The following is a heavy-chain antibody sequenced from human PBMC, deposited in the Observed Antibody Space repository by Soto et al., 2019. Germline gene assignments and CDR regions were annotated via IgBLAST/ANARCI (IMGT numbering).Heavy chain of an antibody. V-gene: IGHV3-30*04. Sequence: GGSLRLSCAASGFTFSSYAMHWVRQAPGKGLEWVAVISYDGSNKYYADSVKGRFTISRDNSKNTLYLQMNSLRAEDTAVYYCARDSGSSSSLLDYWGQGTLVTVSS. J-gene: IGHJ4*02. CDR2: ISYDGSNK. CDR1: GFTFSSYA. CDR3: ARDSGSSSSLLDY. D-gene: IGHD6-6*01.